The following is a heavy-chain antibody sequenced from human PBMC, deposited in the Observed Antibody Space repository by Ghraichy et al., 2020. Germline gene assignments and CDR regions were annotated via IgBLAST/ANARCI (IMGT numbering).Heavy chain of an antibody. CDR2: ISSSSSTI. J-gene: IGHJ4*02. D-gene: IGHD6-19*01. CDR3: ARGQQWLDY. CDR1: GFTFRTYS. V-gene: IGHV3-48*01. Sequence: GGSLRLSCAASGFTFRTYSMNWVRQAPGEGLEWVSYISSSSSTIYYADSVKGRFTVSRDNAKNSLFLQMNSLRAEDTAVYYCARGQQWLDYWGQGTLVTVSS.